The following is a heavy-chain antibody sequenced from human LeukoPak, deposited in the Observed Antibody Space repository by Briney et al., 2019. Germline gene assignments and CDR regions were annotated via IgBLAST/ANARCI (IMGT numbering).Heavy chain of an antibody. Sequence: PRGSLSLSCAASGFIFSSYAMSWVRQAPGKGLEWVSAISGSVGSTDYADSVKARFTIPRDNTKTTLYLQMNSLRAEDTAVYYCAMDLGVTTLVFDYWGQGALVTVSS. D-gene: IGHD4-23*01. V-gene: IGHV3-23*01. CDR3: AMDLGVTTLVFDY. J-gene: IGHJ4*02. CDR1: GFIFSSYA. CDR2: ISGSVGST.